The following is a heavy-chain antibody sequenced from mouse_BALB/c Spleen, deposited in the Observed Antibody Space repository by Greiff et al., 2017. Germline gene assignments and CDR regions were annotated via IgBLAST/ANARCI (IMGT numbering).Heavy chain of an antibody. CDR2: ISDGGSYT. CDR3: ARDGGAMDS. V-gene: IGHV5-4*02. CDR1: GFTFSDYY. Sequence: EVQVVESGGGLVKPGGSLKLSCAASGFTFSDYYMYWVRQTPEKRLAWVATISDGGSYTYYPDSVKGRFTISRDNAKNNLYLQMSSLKSEDTAMYYCARDGGAMDSWGQGNSVTGSS. J-gene: IGHJ4*01.